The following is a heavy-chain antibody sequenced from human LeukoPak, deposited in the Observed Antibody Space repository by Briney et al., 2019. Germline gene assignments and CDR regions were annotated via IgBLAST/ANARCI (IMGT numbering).Heavy chain of an antibody. Sequence: ASVKVSCKASGYTFTSYGINWVRQATGQGLEWMGWMNPNSGNTGYAQKFQGRVTMTRNTSISTAYMELSSLRSEDTAVYYCARDSSGSNWFDPWGQGTLVTVSS. CDR1: GYTFTSYG. CDR2: MNPNSGNT. D-gene: IGHD3-22*01. J-gene: IGHJ5*02. V-gene: IGHV1-8*01. CDR3: ARDSSGSNWFDP.